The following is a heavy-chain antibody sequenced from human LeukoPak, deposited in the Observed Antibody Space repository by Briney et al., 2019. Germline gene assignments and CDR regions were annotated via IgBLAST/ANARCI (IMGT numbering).Heavy chain of an antibody. CDR1: GFIFNDYP. V-gene: IGHV3-30-3*01. CDR3: ARDAPFHDY. J-gene: IGHJ4*02. Sequence: GGSLRLSCTASGFIFNDYPMHWARQAPGKGLEWVAVISEDGINKFYADSVKGRFTISRDNSKNTLYVQMNSLRREDSAVYYCARDAPFHDYWGQGTLVTVSS. CDR2: ISEDGINK. D-gene: IGHD2/OR15-2a*01.